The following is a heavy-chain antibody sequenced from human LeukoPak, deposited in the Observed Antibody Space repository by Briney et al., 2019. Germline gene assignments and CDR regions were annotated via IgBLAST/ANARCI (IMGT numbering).Heavy chain of an antibody. V-gene: IGHV3-23*01. Sequence: GGSLRLSCAASGFPFSSYAMSWVRQAPGKGLEWVSAISGSGGSTYYADSVKGRFTISRDNPKNTLYLQMNSLRAEDTAVYYCAKAVLPTYYYYYGMDVWGKGTTVTVSS. J-gene: IGHJ6*04. D-gene: IGHD2-8*02. CDR2: ISGSGGST. CDR1: GFPFSSYA. CDR3: AKAVLPTYYYYYGMDV.